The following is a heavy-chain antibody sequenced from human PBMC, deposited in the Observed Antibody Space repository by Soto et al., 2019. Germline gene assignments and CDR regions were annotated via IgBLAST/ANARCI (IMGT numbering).Heavy chain of an antibody. CDR1: GGSISISTYY. J-gene: IGHJ5*02. CDR2: VYYSGST. V-gene: IGHV4-39*01. CDR3: ARHGQLYNSGWYLNWLDP. Sequence: PSETLSLTCTVSGGSISISTYYWGWIRQPPGKGLEWIGSVYYSGSTYYNPSLKSRVTISVDTSKNQFSLKLSSVTAADTAVYYCARHGQLYNSGWYLNWLDPWGQGTLVTVSS. D-gene: IGHD6-19*01.